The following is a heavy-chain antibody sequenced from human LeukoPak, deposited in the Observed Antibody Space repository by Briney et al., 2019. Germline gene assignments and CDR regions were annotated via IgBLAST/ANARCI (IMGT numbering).Heavy chain of an antibody. CDR2: ISAYNGNT. CDR1: GYTFTSYG. J-gene: IGHJ3*02. CDR3: AREDSAIVGTDAFDI. Sequence: ASVKVSCKASGYTFTSYGISWVRQAPGQGLEWMGWISAYNGNTNYAQKFQGRVTITADESTSTAYMELSSLRSEDTAVYYCAREDSAIVGTDAFDIWGQGTMVTVSS. V-gene: IGHV1-18*01. D-gene: IGHD1-14*01.